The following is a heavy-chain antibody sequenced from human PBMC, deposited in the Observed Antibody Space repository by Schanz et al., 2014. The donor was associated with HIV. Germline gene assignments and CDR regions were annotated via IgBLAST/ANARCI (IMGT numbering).Heavy chain of an antibody. CDR2: VRHIGGT. V-gene: IGHV4-34*01. CDR3: ARGDFGGSSVDY. J-gene: IGHJ4*01. D-gene: IGHD4-17*01. Sequence: QVQLQQWGAGLLKPSETLSLTCAVYGGSFRGYYWTWIRQFPGLGLEWIGGVRHIGGTNYNPSLKSRVPMSMDISKTQFSLNLTSVPAADTAVYFCARGDFGGSSVDYWGHGNMVTVSS. CDR1: GGSFRGYY.